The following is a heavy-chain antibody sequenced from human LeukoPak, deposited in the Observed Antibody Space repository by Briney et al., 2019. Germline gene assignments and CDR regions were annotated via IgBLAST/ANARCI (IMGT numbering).Heavy chain of an antibody. D-gene: IGHD2/OR15-2a*01. CDR2: ISYDGSNK. Sequence: GSLRLSCAASGFTFSSYGMHWVRQAPGKGLEWVALISYDGSNKNYADSVKGRFTISRDNSKNTLYLQMNSLRAEDTAVYYCATGQYFTGYFQHWGQGTLVTVSS. J-gene: IGHJ1*01. CDR1: GFTFSSYG. V-gene: IGHV3-30*03. CDR3: ATGQYFTGYFQH.